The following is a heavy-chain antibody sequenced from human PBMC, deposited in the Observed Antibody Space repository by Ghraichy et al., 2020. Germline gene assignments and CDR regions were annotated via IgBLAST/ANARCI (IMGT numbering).Heavy chain of an antibody. J-gene: IGHJ4*02. V-gene: IGHV4-4*07. CDR1: GGSISSYY. CDR2: IYTSGST. D-gene: IGHD6-19*01. CDR3: AGSIAVAGNFDY. Sequence: ESLNISCTVSGGSISSYYWSWIRQPAGKGLEWIGRIYTSGSTNYNPSLKSRVTMSVDTSKNQFSLKLSSVTAADTAVYYCAGSIAVAGNFDYWGQGTLVTVSS.